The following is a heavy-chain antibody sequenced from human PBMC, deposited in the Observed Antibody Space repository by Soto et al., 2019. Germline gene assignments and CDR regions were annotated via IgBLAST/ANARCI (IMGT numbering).Heavy chain of an antibody. Sequence: QVQLVQSGAEVRRPGASVKVSCKASGYTFSNDGINWVRQAPGQGLEWMGWISAYNGNTEYAQNFQVIVTMTTDTSTSTAYMELRCLRSDDTSVYSCARVGPTSAVYFYGMDVWGLGTTVTVSS. V-gene: IGHV1-18*01. CDR1: GYTFSNDG. CDR3: ARVGPTSAVYFYGMDV. D-gene: IGHD1-26*01. CDR2: ISAYNGNT. J-gene: IGHJ6*02.